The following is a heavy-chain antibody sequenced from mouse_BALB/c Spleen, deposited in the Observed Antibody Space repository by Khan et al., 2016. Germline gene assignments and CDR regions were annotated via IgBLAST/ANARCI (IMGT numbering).Heavy chain of an antibody. J-gene: IGHJ1*01. D-gene: IGHD2-1*01. CDR3: ARTYGNYGYFDV. CDR2: ISDGGSYT. Sequence: EVELVESGGGLVRPGGSLKLSCAASGFTFSDYYMYWVRQTPEKRLEWVATISDGGSYTYYSDSLKGRVTISRDNAKNNLYLQMSSLKSEDTAMFYCARTYGNYGYFDVWGAGTTVTVSS. V-gene: IGHV5-4*02. CDR1: GFTFSDYY.